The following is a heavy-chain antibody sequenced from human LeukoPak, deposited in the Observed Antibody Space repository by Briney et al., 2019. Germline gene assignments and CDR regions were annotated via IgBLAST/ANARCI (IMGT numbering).Heavy chain of an antibody. Sequence: GGSLRLSCAASGFTFDDYAMHWVRQAPGKGLEWVSGISWNSGSIGYADSVKGRFTISRDNAKNSLYLQMNSLRAEDMALYYCAKSGGGGEYYYYYMDVWGKGTTVTVSS. J-gene: IGHJ6*03. CDR2: ISWNSGSI. CDR1: GFTFDDYA. D-gene: IGHD3-16*01. V-gene: IGHV3-9*03. CDR3: AKSGGGGEYYYYYMDV.